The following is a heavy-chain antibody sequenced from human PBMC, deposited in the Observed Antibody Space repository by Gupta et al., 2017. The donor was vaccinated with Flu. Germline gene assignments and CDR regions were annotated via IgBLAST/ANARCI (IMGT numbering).Heavy chain of an antibody. CDR1: GYSFSDYY. Sequence: QVQLVQSGAEVKKPGASVRVSCKASGYSFSDYYMHWVRQAPGQGLGWMGRINPKSGETDYAQNLQGRVTLARDTSISTAYLELTSLKSDDSAVYFCAAAASLTGGRQPLLWEDTFDIWGQGTMVTVSS. CDR3: AAAASLTGGRQPLLWEDTFDI. V-gene: IGHV1-2*06. D-gene: IGHD6-25*01. J-gene: IGHJ3*02. CDR2: INPKSGET.